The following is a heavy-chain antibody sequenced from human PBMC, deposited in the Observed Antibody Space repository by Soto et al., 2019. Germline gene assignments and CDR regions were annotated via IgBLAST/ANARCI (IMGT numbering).Heavy chain of an antibody. Sequence: SETLSLTCAVSGYSISSNYWWGWIRQPPGKGLEWIGYIYYSGSTYYNPSLKSRVTMSVDTSKNQFSLKLSSVTAVDTAVYYCATFDWYRSDYWGQGILVTVSS. D-gene: IGHD3-9*01. J-gene: IGHJ4*02. V-gene: IGHV4-28*01. CDR3: ATFDWYRSDY. CDR2: IYYSGST. CDR1: GYSISSNYW.